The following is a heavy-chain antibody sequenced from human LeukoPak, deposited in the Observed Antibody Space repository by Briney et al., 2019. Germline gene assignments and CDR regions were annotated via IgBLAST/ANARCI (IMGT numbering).Heavy chain of an antibody. CDR1: GYTFTGYY. Sequence: WASVKVSCKASGYTFTGYYMHWVRQAPGQGLEWMGWISAYNGNTNYAQKLQGRVTMTTDTSTSTAYMELRSLRSDDTAVYYCAKNAAYYYDSSGPGAFDIWGQGTMVTVSS. CDR3: AKNAAYYYDSSGPGAFDI. D-gene: IGHD3-22*01. V-gene: IGHV1-18*04. CDR2: ISAYNGNT. J-gene: IGHJ3*02.